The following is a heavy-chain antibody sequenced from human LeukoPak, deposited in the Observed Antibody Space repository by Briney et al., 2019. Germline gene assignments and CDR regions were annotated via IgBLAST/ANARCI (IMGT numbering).Heavy chain of an antibody. Sequence: GGSLRLSCAASGFTFSSYAMSWVRQAPGKGLEWVSAISGTGGSTYYADSVKGRFTISRDNSKNTLYLQMNSLRAEDTALYYCAKDGSWGDYYFYFYIDVWGKGTTVTVSS. CDR2: ISGTGGST. CDR1: GFTFSSYA. D-gene: IGHD3-16*01. J-gene: IGHJ6*03. CDR3: AKDGSWGDYYFYFYIDV. V-gene: IGHV3-23*01.